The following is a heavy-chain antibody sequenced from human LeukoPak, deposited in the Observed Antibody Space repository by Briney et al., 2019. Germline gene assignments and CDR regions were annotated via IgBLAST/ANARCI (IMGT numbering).Heavy chain of an antibody. CDR1: GGSMSSGDYY. V-gene: IGHV4-30-4*01. Sequence: SETLSLTCTVSGGSMSSGDYYWSWIRQPPGKGPEWIGNINYSGSTDYNPSLKSRVAISVDTSKNQFSLRLSSVTAADTAVYYCARDRPGVVGGNWFDPWGQGTLVIVSS. CDR2: INYSGST. D-gene: IGHD1-26*01. J-gene: IGHJ5*02. CDR3: ARDRPGVVGGNWFDP.